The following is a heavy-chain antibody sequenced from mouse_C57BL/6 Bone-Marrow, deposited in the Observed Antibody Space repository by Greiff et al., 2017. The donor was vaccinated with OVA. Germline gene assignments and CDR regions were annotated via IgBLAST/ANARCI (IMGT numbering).Heavy chain of an antibody. J-gene: IGHJ3*01. CDR3: ARRCYGSRPALAY. CDR2: IYPRSGNT. CDR1: GYTFTSYG. V-gene: IGHV1-81*01. Sequence: QVQLQQSGAELARPGASVKLSCQASGYTFTSYGISWVKQRTGQGLEWIGEIYPRSGNTYYNEKFKGKATLTADKSSSTAYMELRSLTSEDSAVYFCARRCYGSRPALAYWGQGTLVTVSA. D-gene: IGHD1-1*01.